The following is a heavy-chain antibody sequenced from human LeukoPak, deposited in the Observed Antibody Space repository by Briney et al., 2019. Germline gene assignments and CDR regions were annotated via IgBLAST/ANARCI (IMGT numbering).Heavy chain of an antibody. CDR2: IIPILGIA. J-gene: IGHJ5*02. D-gene: IGHD1-26*01. CDR1: GGTFSSYT. V-gene: IGHV1-69*02. Sequence: SVKVSCKASGGTFSSYTISWVRQAPGQGLEWMGRIIPILGIANYAQKFQGRVTITADKSTGTAYMELSSPRSEDTAVYYCARVRSGSNWFDPWGQGTLVTVSS. CDR3: ARVRSGSNWFDP.